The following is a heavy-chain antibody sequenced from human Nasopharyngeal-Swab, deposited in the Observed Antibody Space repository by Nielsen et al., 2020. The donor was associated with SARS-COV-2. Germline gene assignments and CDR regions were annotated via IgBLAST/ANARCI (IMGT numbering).Heavy chain of an antibody. CDR1: GFTLNSYA. CDR3: AKDTYYDSSGYFLFGYAFDI. J-gene: IGHJ3*02. V-gene: IGHV3-23*01. Sequence: GESLKISCAASGFTLNSYAMSRDRQAPGKRREWVSAISGSGGSTYYADSVKGRFTISRDNSKNTLYLQMNSLRAEDTAVYYCAKDTYYDSSGYFLFGYAFDIWGQGTMVTVSS. D-gene: IGHD3-22*01. CDR2: ISGSGGST.